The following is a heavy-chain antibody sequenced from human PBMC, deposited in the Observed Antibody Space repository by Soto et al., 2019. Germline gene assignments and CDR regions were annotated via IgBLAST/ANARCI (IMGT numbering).Heavy chain of an antibody. V-gene: IGHV3-30*18. CDR2: ISYDGSNK. CDR3: AKEGSDYDILTGSGYYGMDV. J-gene: IGHJ6*02. Sequence: GGSLRRSCAASGFTFSSYGLHWVRQAPGKGLEWVAVISYDGSNKYYADSVKGRFTISRDNSKNTLYLQMNSLRAEDTAVYYCAKEGSDYDILTGSGYYGMDVWGQGTTVTVSS. D-gene: IGHD3-9*01. CDR1: GFTFSSYG.